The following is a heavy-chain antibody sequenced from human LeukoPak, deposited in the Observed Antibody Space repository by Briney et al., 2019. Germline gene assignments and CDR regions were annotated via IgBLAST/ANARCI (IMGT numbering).Heavy chain of an antibody. CDR1: GGSISSGGYY. Sequence: PSETLSLTCTVSGGSISSGGYYWSWIRQPAGKGLEWIGRIYTSGSTNYNPSLKSRVTMSVDTSKNQFSLKLSSVTAADTAVYYCARGASWMDVWGKGTTVTVSS. V-gene: IGHV4-61*02. J-gene: IGHJ6*04. CDR3: ARGASWMDV. CDR2: IYTSGST.